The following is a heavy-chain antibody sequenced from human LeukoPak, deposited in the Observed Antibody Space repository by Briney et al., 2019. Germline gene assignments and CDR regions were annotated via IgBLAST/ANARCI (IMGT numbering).Heavy chain of an antibody. D-gene: IGHD1-26*01. V-gene: IGHV3-7*01. Sequence: GGSLRLSCAASGFTFSGYWMSWVRQAPGKGLEWVGNIQEDGSGKHYVDSVKGRFTISRDNARNSLYLQMNSLKVEDTAVYYCARDSIYRESFSTFDYWGQGILVTVSS. CDR2: IQEDGSGK. CDR3: ARDSIYRESFSTFDY. CDR1: GFTFSGYW. J-gene: IGHJ4*02.